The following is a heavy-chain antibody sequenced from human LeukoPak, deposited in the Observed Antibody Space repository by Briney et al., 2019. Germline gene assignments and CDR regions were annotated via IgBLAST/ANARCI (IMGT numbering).Heavy chain of an antibody. D-gene: IGHD5-24*01. CDR1: GGTFSSYA. CDR3: ARDGRDGYNFWSNYYYYMDV. J-gene: IGHJ6*03. CDR2: TIPIFGTA. V-gene: IGHV1-69*06. Sequence: SVKVSCKASGGTFSSYAISWVRQAPGQGLEWMGGTIPIFGTANYAQKFQGRVTITADKSTSTAYMELSSLRSEDTAVYYCARDGRDGYNFWSNYYYYMDVWGKGTTVTVSS.